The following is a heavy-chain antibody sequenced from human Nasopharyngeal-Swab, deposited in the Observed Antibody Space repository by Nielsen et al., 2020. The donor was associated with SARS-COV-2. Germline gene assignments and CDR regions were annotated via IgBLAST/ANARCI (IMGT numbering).Heavy chain of an antibody. Sequence: PSETLSLTCTVSGGSLSSISYYWGWIRQPPGKGLEWIGSIYYSGSTYYNPSLKIRITISVDTSKNHFSLKLNSVTAAETAVYYCARFYFGSGSARSPDYWGQGTLVTVSS. CDR3: ARFYFGSGSARSPDY. D-gene: IGHD3-10*01. CDR2: IYYSGST. J-gene: IGHJ4*02. CDR1: GGSLSSISYY. V-gene: IGHV4-39*02.